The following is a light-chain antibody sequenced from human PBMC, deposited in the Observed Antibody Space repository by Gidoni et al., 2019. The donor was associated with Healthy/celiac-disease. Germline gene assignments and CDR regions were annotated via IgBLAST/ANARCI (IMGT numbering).Light chain of an antibody. CDR2: GTN. V-gene: IGLV3-19*01. Sequence: SSELTQDPAVSVALGQTVRITCQGASLRSYCASWSQQKPGQAPVLVIYGTNNRPSGIPDRFSGSSSAITASLTITVAQAEDEADFYFNSRDSSGNHVVFGGGTKLTVL. CDR1: SLRSYC. J-gene: IGLJ2*01. CDR3: NSRDSSGNHVV.